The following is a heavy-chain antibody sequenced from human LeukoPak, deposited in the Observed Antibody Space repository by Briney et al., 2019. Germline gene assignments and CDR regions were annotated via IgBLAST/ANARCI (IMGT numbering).Heavy chain of an antibody. Sequence: GGSLRLSCEVSGFTFSSYHMNWVRQAPGKGLEWVSAISGSGGSTYYADSVKGRFTISRDNSKNTLYLQMNSLRAEDTAVYYCAKGVTRCYYYYMDVWGKGTTVTVSS. D-gene: IGHD2-21*02. CDR3: AKGVTRCYYYYMDV. CDR2: ISGSGGST. CDR1: GFTFSSYH. J-gene: IGHJ6*03. V-gene: IGHV3-23*01.